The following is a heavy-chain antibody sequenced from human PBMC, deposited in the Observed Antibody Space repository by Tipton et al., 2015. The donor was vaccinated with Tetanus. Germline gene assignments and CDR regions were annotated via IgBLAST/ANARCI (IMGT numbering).Heavy chain of an antibody. J-gene: IGHJ3*01. CDR1: GFIFRESA. V-gene: IGHV3-33*01. Sequence: SLRLSCAASGFIFRESAMHWVRQAPGKGLEWVAFIWYDGSNKYYVDSVKGRFTVSRDNSKNTVNLQMNSLREEDTAVYFCARFWPFADAFDLWGQGTVVTVSS. CDR3: ARFWPFADAFDL. CDR2: IWYDGSNK. D-gene: IGHD3-3*01.